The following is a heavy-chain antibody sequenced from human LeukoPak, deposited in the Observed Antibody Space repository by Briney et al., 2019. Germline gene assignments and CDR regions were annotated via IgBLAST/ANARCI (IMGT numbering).Heavy chain of an antibody. CDR3: AGDRVRTTALFDY. Sequence: ASVKVSCKASGYTFTGYYMHWVRQAPGQGLEWMGWINPNSGGTNYAQKFQGRVTLTRDTSISTAYMELSRLRSDDTAVYYCAGDRVRTTALFDYWGQGTLVTVSS. J-gene: IGHJ4*02. CDR1: GYTFTGYY. D-gene: IGHD4-17*01. CDR2: INPNSGGT. V-gene: IGHV1-2*02.